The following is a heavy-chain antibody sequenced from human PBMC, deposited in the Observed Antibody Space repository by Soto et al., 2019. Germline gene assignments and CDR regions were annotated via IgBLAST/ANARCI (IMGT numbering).Heavy chain of an antibody. CDR1: GFTFSAYY. CDR3: ARALVLGVGALSQ. CDR2: ISDSGSLT. D-gene: IGHD1-26*01. J-gene: IGHJ4*02. Sequence: QVQLVESGGGLVKPEGSLRLSCAASGFTFSAYYMSWIRQAPGKGLEWVSYISDSGSLTHYGDSVKGRFTISRDNAMASLYLPMDSLRAEDTAIYYCARALVLGVGALSQWGQGTLVTVSS. V-gene: IGHV3-11*01.